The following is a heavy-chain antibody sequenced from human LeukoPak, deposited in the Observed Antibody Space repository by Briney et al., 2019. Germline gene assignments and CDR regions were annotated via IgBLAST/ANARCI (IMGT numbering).Heavy chain of an antibody. Sequence: HPGGSLRLSCAASGFTFSSYGMHWVRQAPGKGLEWVAFIRYDGSNKYYADSVKGRFTISRDNSKNTLYLQMNSLRAEDTAVYYCAKELGYCSSTGCYAFDIWGQGTMVTVSS. CDR2: IRYDGSNK. D-gene: IGHD2-2*01. V-gene: IGHV3-30*02. CDR3: AKELGYCSSTGCYAFDI. J-gene: IGHJ3*02. CDR1: GFTFSSYG.